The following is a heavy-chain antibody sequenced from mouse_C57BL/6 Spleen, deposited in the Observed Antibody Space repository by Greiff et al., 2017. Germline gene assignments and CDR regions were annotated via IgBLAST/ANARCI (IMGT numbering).Heavy chain of an antibody. V-gene: IGHV5-17*01. Sequence: VQLKQSGGGLVKPGGSLKLSCAASGFTFSDYGMHWVRQAPEKGLEWVAYISSGSSTIYYADTVKGRFTISRANAKNTLFLQMTSLRSEDTAMYYCARDYDGYYRYAMDYWGQGTSVTVSS. CDR3: ARDYDGYYRYAMDY. J-gene: IGHJ4*01. CDR1: GFTFSDYG. CDR2: ISSGSSTI. D-gene: IGHD2-3*01.